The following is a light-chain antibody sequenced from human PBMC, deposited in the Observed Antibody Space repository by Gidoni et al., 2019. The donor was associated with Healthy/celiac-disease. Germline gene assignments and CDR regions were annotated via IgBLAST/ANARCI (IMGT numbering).Light chain of an antibody. CDR2: DAS. V-gene: IGKV3-11*01. J-gene: IGKJ2*01. CDR1: QSVSSY. Sequence: EIVLTQSPATRSLSPGERATLSCRARQSVSSYLAWYQQKPGQAPRLLIYDASSRATGIPARFSGSGSETDFTLTISSLEPEDFAVYYCQQANTFGQGTKLEIK. CDR3: QQANT.